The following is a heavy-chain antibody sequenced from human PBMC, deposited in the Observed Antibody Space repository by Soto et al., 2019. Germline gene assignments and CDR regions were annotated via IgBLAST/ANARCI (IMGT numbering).Heavy chain of an antibody. CDR1: GGSISSSSYY. V-gene: IGHV4-39*01. CDR2: IYYSGST. J-gene: IGHJ6*03. D-gene: IGHD3-9*01. Sequence: PSETLSLTCTVSGGSISSSSYYWGWIRQPPGKGLEWIGSIYYSGSTYYNPSLKSRVTISVDTSKNQFSLKLSSVTAADTAVYYCARHVAGGLAFFILMRYYYYMVVSGNGTPVTVSS. CDR3: ARHVAGGLAFFILMRYYYYMVV.